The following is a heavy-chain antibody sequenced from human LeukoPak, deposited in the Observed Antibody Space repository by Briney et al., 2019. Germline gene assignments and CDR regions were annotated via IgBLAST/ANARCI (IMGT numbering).Heavy chain of an antibody. J-gene: IGHJ1*01. D-gene: IGHD3-10*01. CDR1: GGSLSGYY. CDR2: INHSGST. V-gene: IGHV4-34*01. Sequence: SETLSLTCAVYGGSLSGYYWSWIRQPPGKGLEWIGEINHSGSTNYNPSLKSQVTISVDTSKNQFSLKLSSVTAADAAVYYCARGVGGYYYGSGSFSAYFQHWGQGTLVTVSS. CDR3: ARGVGGYYYGSGSFSAYFQH.